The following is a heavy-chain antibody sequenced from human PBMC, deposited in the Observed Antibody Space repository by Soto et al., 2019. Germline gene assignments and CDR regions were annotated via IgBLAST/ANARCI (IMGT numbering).Heavy chain of an antibody. D-gene: IGHD3-10*01. V-gene: IGHV1-69*13. CDR3: ARASGESYPGSRVFDS. CDR2: IIPIFGTA. J-gene: IGHJ4*02. Sequence: GASVKGSCKAFGSTLSSYGITWVRQAPGQGLEWMGGIIPIFGTANYAQKFQGRVTITADESTSTAYMELNSLRAEDTAIYYCARASGESYPGSRVFDSWGQGTRVTVSS. CDR1: GSTLSSYG.